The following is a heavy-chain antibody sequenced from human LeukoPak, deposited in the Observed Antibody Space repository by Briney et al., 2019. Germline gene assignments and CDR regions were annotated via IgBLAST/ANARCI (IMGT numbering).Heavy chain of an antibody. J-gene: IGHJ3*02. Sequence: SETLSLTCAVYGVSFSGYYWSWIRQPPGKGLEWIGEINHSGSTNYNPSLKSRVTISVDTSKNQFSLKLSSVTAADTAVYYCARGPGIDAFDIWGQGTMVTVSS. V-gene: IGHV4-34*01. CDR3: ARGPGIDAFDI. D-gene: IGHD6-13*01. CDR2: INHSGST. CDR1: GVSFSGYY.